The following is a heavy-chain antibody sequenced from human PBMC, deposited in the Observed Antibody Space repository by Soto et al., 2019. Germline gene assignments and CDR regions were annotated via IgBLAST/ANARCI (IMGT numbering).Heavy chain of an antibody. Sequence: QVQLQESGPGLVKPSETLSLTCTVSGGSISTYYWSWIRQPPGKGLEWIGYIYYRGNTNYNPSFKSLVTISLDSSKNQFSPTLSSVPAADTAIYYCARHPAYYDVLTGYSTYYFDYWGQGALVTVSS. J-gene: IGHJ4*02. CDR3: ARHPAYYDVLTGYSTYYFDY. CDR2: IYYRGNT. V-gene: IGHV4-59*08. CDR1: GGSISTYY. D-gene: IGHD3-9*01.